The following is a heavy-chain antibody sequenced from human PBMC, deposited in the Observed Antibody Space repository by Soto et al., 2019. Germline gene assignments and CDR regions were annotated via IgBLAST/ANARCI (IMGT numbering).Heavy chain of an antibody. CDR2: IIPIFGTA. CDR1: GGTFSSYA. D-gene: IGHD1-26*01. V-gene: IGHV1-69*13. J-gene: IGHJ6*02. Sequence: GASVKVSCKASGGTFSSYAISWVRQAPGQGLEWMGGIIPIFGTANYTQKFQGRVTITADESTSTAYMELSSLRSEDTAVYYCASLVGAINYYGMDVWGQGTTVTVSS. CDR3: ASLVGAINYYGMDV.